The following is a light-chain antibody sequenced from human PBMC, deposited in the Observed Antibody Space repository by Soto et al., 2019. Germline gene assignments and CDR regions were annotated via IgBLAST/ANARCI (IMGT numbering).Light chain of an antibody. Sequence: DIQMTQSPSSLSASVGDRVTITCRASQSISSYLNWYQQKRGKAPKLLIYAASSLPSGVLSRFSGSGSGTDFTLTISRLQPEDFATYYCQQSYSTPRPFGQGTKLEI. V-gene: IGKV1-39*01. CDR2: AAS. CDR3: QQSYSTPRP. J-gene: IGKJ2*01. CDR1: QSISSY.